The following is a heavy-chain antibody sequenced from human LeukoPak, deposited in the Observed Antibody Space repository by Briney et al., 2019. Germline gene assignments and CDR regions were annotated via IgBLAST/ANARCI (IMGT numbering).Heavy chain of an antibody. CDR1: GGSLSSYY. CDR3: ARSYGDYITGAYAFDV. CDR2: IQTSGNA. V-gene: IGHV4-4*07. J-gene: IGHJ3*01. Sequence: SETLSLTCTVSGGSLSSYYWIWIRQPAGKGLEWVGRIQTSGNADHNPSLKSRVTMSVDTSKNQFSLRLRSVTAADTAVYYCARSYGDYITGAYAFDVWGQGTMVTVSS. D-gene: IGHD4-17*01.